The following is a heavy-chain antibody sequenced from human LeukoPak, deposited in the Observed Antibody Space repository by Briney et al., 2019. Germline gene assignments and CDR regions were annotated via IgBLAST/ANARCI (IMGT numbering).Heavy chain of an antibody. J-gene: IGHJ4*02. Sequence: PGGSLRLSCTASGFSFRTHAMHWVRQAPGKGLQYVSAISSDGLNIFYEDSVKGRFTISRDNSKNTLYLQMGSLRAEDMAVYYCASLSYWGQGTLVTVSS. CDR3: ASLSY. CDR1: GFSFRTHA. CDR2: ISSDGLNI. V-gene: IGHV3-64*02.